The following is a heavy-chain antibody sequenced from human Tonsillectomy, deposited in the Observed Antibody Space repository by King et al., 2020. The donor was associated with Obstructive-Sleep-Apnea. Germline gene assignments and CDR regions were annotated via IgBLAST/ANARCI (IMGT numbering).Heavy chain of an antibody. J-gene: IGHJ4*02. Sequence: VHLVESGAEVKKPGASVKVSCKASGYTFTSYYMHWVRQAPGQGLEWMGIINPSGGSTSYAQKFQGRVTMTRDTSTSTVYMELSSLRSEDTAVYYCARDPRRGYSYGTGDFDYWGQGTLVTVSS. D-gene: IGHD5-18*01. V-gene: IGHV1-46*03. CDR1: GYTFTSYY. CDR3: ARDPRRGYSYGTGDFDY. CDR2: INPSGGST.